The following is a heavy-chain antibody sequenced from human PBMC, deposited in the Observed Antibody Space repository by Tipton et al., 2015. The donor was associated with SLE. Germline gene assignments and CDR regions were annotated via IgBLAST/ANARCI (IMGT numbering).Heavy chain of an antibody. V-gene: IGHV3-48*03. CDR3: ARDDADWWFFDY. Sequence: SLRLSCAASGFAFNNYEMSWVRQVPGKGLEWISYITTGGNTVHYADSVRGRFTISRDDAKNSLYLQMNFLGPEDTAVYYCARDDADWWFFDYWGQGTQVTVSS. J-gene: IGHJ4*02. CDR1: GFAFNNYE. CDR2: ITTGGNTV. D-gene: IGHD2-15*01.